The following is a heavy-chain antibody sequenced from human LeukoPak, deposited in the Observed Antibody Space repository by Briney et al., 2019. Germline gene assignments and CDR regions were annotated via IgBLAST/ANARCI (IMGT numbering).Heavy chain of an antibody. V-gene: IGHV4-39*01. CDR3: TNIYVYSSGQKGYYFDY. D-gene: IGHD6-19*01. Sequence: SETLSLTCTVSGGSISSSSYYGGWIRQPPGKGLEWIGSIYYSGSTYYNPSLKSRVTISVDTSKNQFSLKLSSVTAADTAVYYCTNIYVYSSGQKGYYFDYWGQGTLVTVSS. CDR1: GGSISSSSYY. J-gene: IGHJ4*02. CDR2: IYYSGST.